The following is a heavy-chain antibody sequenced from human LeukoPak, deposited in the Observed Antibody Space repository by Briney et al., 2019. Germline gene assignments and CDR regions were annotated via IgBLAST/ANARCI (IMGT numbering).Heavy chain of an antibody. V-gene: IGHV1-69*05. J-gene: IGHJ4*02. Sequence: GASVKVSCKASGGTFSSYAISWVRQAPGQGLEWMGGIIPIFGTANYAQKFQGRVTITTDESTSTAYMELSSLRSEDTAVYYCARDVGSDSSSWYYFDYWGQGTLVTVSS. CDR1: GGTFSSYA. CDR3: ARDVGSDSSSWYYFDY. D-gene: IGHD6-13*01. CDR2: IIPIFGTA.